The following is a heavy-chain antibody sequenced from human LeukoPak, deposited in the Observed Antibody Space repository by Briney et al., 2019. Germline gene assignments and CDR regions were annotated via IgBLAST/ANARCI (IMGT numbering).Heavy chain of an antibody. D-gene: IGHD2-21*01. V-gene: IGHV3-7*01. Sequence: GGSLRLSCAASGSTFSSYWMSWVRQAPGKGLEWLANIKQDGSEIHYVDSVKGRFTISRENAENSLYLQMNSLRAEDTAVYYCARYCGGDCYGMDVWGQGTTVTVSS. J-gene: IGHJ6*02. CDR1: GSTFSSYW. CDR2: IKQDGSEI. CDR3: ARYCGGDCYGMDV.